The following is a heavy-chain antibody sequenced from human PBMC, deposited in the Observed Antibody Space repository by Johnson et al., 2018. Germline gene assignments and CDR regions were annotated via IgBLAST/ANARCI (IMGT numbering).Heavy chain of an antibody. J-gene: IGHJ1*01. D-gene: IGHD6-13*01. V-gene: IGHV3-23*01. CDR3: AKVSAAAGTQGFQH. CDR1: GFTFSSYA. Sequence: VRLLETGGGLVQPGGSLRLSCAASGFTFSSYAMSWVRQAPGKGLEWVSAISGSGGSTYYADSVKGRFTISRDNSKNTLYLQMNSLRAEDTAVYYCAKVSAAAGTQGFQHWGQGTLVTVSS. CDR2: ISGSGGST.